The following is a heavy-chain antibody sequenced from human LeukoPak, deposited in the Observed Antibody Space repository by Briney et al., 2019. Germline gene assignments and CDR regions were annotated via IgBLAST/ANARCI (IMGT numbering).Heavy chain of an antibody. Sequence: PSETLSLTCTVSGGSISGSSYFWGWIRQPPGKGLEWIGSIYYSGSTYYNPSLKSRVTISVDKSKNQFSLELSSVTAADTAVYYCAREGSYDSSGYPGFYYYYGMDVWGQGTTVTVSS. V-gene: IGHV4-39*07. CDR3: AREGSYDSSGYPGFYYYYGMDV. CDR2: IYYSGST. D-gene: IGHD3-22*01. CDR1: GGSISGSSYF. J-gene: IGHJ6*02.